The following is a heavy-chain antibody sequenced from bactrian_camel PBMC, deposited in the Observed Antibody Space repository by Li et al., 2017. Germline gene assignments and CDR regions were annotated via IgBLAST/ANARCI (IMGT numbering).Heavy chain of an antibody. Sequence: QLVESGGGSVQAGGSLTLSCSASPYYPNNVCMAWFRQAPGKEREWVATIDSIGAPSYAGAVEGRFTISRDNEKQTLYLQMNNLSTDDTAMYYCAAGATLRLGPSLQWRSFPYWGQGTQV. V-gene: IGHV3S53*01. CDR1: PYYPNNVC. CDR3: AAGATLRLGPSLQWRSFPY. D-gene: IGHD1*01. J-gene: IGHJ4*01. CDR2: IDSIGAP.